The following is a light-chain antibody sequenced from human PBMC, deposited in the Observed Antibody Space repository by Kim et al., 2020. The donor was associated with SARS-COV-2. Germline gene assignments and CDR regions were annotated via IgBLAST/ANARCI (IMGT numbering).Light chain of an antibody. CDR3: QLYSTFPLT. CDR2: AAS. V-gene: IGKV1-16*01. CDR1: QGINNH. Sequence: SASVGDRLPFDCRAGQGINNHLAWFQQKSAKAPKSLIYAASTLQGGVPSRFSGSGFGTDFTLTISSLQPEDFAAYYCQLYSTFPLTFGGGTKVEI. J-gene: IGKJ4*01.